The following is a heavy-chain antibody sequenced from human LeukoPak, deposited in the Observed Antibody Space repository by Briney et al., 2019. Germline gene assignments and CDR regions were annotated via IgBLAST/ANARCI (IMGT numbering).Heavy chain of an antibody. CDR3: AKTVVVTGNPRAFDI. CDR2: ISSSGSTI. V-gene: IGHV3-48*03. J-gene: IGHJ3*02. D-gene: IGHD2-21*02. Sequence: GGSLRLSCAASGFTFSSYEMNWVRQAPGKGLEWVSYISSSGSTIYYADSLKGRFTVSRDNSKNTVFLQMNSLRAEDTAVYYCAKTVVVTGNPRAFDIWGQGTMVTVSS. CDR1: GFTFSSYE.